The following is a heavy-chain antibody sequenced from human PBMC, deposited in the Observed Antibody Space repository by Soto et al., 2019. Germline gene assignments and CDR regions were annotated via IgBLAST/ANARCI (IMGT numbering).Heavy chain of an antibody. V-gene: IGHV4-39*01. J-gene: IGHJ4*02. CDR3: ARQAYCGGDCYIFDY. CDR2: IYYSGST. Sequence: QLQLQESGPGLVKPSETLSLTCTVSGGSISSSSYYWGWIRQPPGKGLEWIGSIYYSGSTYYNPSLKSRVTISVDTSKNQCSLKLSSVTAADTAVYYCARQAYCGGDCYIFDYWGQGTLVTVSS. D-gene: IGHD2-21*02. CDR1: GGSISSSSYY.